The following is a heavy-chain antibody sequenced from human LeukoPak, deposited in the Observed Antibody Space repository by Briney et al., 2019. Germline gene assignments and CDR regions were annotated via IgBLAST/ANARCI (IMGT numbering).Heavy chain of an antibody. V-gene: IGHV3-30*18. Sequence: GGSLRLSCAASGFTFSSNAMHWVRQAPGKGLEWVAVISYDGSNKYYADSVKGRFTISRDNSKNTLYLQMNSLRAEDTAVYYCAKGFRDYFDYWGQGTLVTVSS. CDR3: AKGFRDYFDY. J-gene: IGHJ4*02. CDR2: ISYDGSNK. CDR1: GFTFSSNA. D-gene: IGHD3-10*01.